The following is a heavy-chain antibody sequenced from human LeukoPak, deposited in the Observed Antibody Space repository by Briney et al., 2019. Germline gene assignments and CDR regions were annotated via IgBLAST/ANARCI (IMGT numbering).Heavy chain of an antibody. CDR2: MNPNSGNT. CDR1: GYTFTSYD. J-gene: IGHJ1*01. CDR3: ARERCSSTSCYLSA. D-gene: IGHD2-2*01. V-gene: IGHV1-8*01. Sequence: ASVKVSCEASGYTFTSYDINWVRQATGQGLEWMGWMNPNSGNTGYAQKFQGRVTMTRNTSISTAYMELSSLRSEDTAVYYCARERCSSTSCYLSAWGQGTLVTVSS.